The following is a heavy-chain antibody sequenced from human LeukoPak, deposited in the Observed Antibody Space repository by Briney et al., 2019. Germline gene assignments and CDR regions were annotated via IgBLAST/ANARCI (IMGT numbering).Heavy chain of an antibody. J-gene: IGHJ5*02. CDR3: ARRYSYGRSSLPPWFDP. CDR1: GYSFTSYW. D-gene: IGHD5-18*01. Sequence: GESLKISCKGSGYSFTSYWIGWVRQMPGKGLEWMGIIYPGDSDTRYSPSFQGQVTISADKSISTAYLQWSSLKASDTAMYYCARRYSYGRSSLPPWFDPWGQGTLVTVSS. CDR2: IYPGDSDT. V-gene: IGHV5-51*01.